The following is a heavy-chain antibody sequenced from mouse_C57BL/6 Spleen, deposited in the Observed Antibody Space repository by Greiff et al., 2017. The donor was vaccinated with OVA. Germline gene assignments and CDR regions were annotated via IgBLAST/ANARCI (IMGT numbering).Heavy chain of an antibody. V-gene: IGHV2-2*01. CDR2: IWSGGST. D-gene: IGHD6-1*01. CDR3: ARGLPYYFDY. CDR1: GFSLTSYG. Sequence: QVQLQQSGPGLVQPSQRLSITCTVSGFSLTSYGVHWVRQSPGKGLEWLGVIWSGGSTDYNAAFISRLSISKDNSKSQVFFKMNSLQADDTAIYYCARGLPYYFDYWGQGTTLTVSS. J-gene: IGHJ2*01.